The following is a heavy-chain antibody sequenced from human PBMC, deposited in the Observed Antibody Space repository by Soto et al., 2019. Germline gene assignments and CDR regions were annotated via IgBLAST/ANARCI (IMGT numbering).Heavy chain of an antibody. V-gene: IGHV3-21*01. D-gene: IGHD3-22*01. CDR1: GFTFSSYS. J-gene: IGHJ6*02. CDR3: ARTSTGYYYDSSGYYSGYGMDV. CDR2: ISSSSSYI. Sequence: GGSLRLSCAASGFTFSSYSMNWVRQAPGKGLEWVSSISSSSSYIYYADSVKGRFTISRDNAKNSLYLQMNSLRAEDTAVYYCARTSTGYYYDSSGYYSGYGMDVWGQGTRVTFSS.